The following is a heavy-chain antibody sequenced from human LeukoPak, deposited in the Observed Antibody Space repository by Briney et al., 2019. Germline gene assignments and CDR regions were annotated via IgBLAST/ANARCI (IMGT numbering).Heavy chain of an antibody. V-gene: IGHV3-33*01. CDR1: GFTFSSYG. CDR2: IWYDGSNK. Sequence: GGSLRLSCAASGFTFSSYGMHWVCQAPGKGLEWVAVIWYDGSNKYYADSVKGRFTISRDNSKNTLYLQMNSLRAEDTAVYYCARDPPYYDILTGSLDYWGQGTLVTVSS. D-gene: IGHD3-9*01. J-gene: IGHJ4*02. CDR3: ARDPPYYDILTGSLDY.